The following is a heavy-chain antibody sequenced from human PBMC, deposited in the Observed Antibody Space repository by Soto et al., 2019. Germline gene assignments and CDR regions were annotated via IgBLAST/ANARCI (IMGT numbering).Heavy chain of an antibody. CDR3: ARGGGSYAHFDS. J-gene: IGHJ4*02. V-gene: IGHV4-61*01. CDR1: GGSVSSGSYY. Sequence: QVQLQESGPGLVKPSETLSLTCTVSGGSVSSGSYYWSWIRQPPGKGLEWIGYIYYSGNNNYNPSLKGRVTKQEDPHRTRFSRRRNFVPPADPAVYYCARGGGSYAHFDSGGQGTLVTVSS. D-gene: IGHD1-26*01. CDR2: IYYSGNN.